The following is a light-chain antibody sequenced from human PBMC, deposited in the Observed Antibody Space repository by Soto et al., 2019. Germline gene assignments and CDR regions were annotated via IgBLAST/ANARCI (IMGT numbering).Light chain of an antibody. CDR1: QSVRSY. J-gene: IGKJ4*01. V-gene: IGKV3-11*01. CDR2: DAS. CDR3: HQRSKWPLT. Sequence: MVMTQSPATLSLSLGERATLSCRASQSVRSYLAWYQQKPGQAPRLLIYDASNRATDIPARFSGSGSGTDFTLTISSLDPEDSAVYYCHQRSKWPLTFGGGTKVDIK.